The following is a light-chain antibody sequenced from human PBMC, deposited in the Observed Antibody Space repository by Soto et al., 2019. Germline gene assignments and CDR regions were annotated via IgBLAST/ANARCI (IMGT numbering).Light chain of an antibody. J-gene: IGLJ2*01. Sequence: QSVLTQPPSVSAAPGQKVTISCSGSSSNIENNFVSWCQHLPGTAPKLLIYDNNKRPSGIPDRFSGTKSGTSATLGITGLQTGDEAHYYCATWDSSLIAGVFGGGTKLTVL. V-gene: IGLV1-51*01. CDR3: ATWDSSLIAGV. CDR1: SSNIENNF. CDR2: DNN.